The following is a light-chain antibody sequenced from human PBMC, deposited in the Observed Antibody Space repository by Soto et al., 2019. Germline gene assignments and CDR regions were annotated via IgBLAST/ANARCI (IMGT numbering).Light chain of an antibody. CDR1: SSNIGSNH. CDR3: AAWDDILSGLYV. CDR2: RNN. J-gene: IGLJ1*01. Sequence: QAVVTQPPSASGTPQQRVTLSCSGRSSNIGSNHVYWYQQLPGTAPKLLLYRNNQRPSGVPDRFSGSKSGTSASLSISGLRSEDEADYYCAAWDDILSGLYVFGPGTKLTVL. V-gene: IGLV1-47*01.